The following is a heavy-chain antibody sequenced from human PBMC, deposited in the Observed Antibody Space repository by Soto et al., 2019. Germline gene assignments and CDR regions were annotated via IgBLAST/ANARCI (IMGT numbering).Heavy chain of an antibody. CDR1: GFTFSSYA. Sequence: GGSLRLSCAASGFTFSSYAMSWVRQAPGKGLEWVSAISGSGGSTYYADSVKGRFTISRDNSKNTLYLQMNSLRAEDTAVYYCAKDELPEYCGGDCYSDLFQHWGQGTLVTVSS. CDR3: AKDELPEYCGGDCYSDLFQH. D-gene: IGHD2-21*02. J-gene: IGHJ1*01. V-gene: IGHV3-23*01. CDR2: ISGSGGST.